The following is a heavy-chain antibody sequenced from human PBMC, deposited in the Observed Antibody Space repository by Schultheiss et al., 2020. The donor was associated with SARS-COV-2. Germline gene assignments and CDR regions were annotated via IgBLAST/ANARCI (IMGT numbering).Heavy chain of an antibody. V-gene: IGHV4-39*07. Sequence: SETLSLTCTVSGGSISSSSYYWGWIRQPPGKGLEWIGYIYHSGSTNYNPSLKSRVTISVDKSKNQFSLKLSSVTAADTAVYYCARDRRRVTIPYYYYYGMDVWGQGTTVTVSS. CDR2: IYHSGST. J-gene: IGHJ6*02. D-gene: IGHD3-9*01. CDR3: ARDRRRVTIPYYYYYGMDV. CDR1: GGSISSSSYY.